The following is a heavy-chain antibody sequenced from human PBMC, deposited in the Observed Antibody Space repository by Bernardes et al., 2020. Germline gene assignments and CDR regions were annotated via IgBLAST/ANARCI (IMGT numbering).Heavy chain of an antibody. D-gene: IGHD3-3*01. CDR3: AREVITIFGVVSNWFDP. V-gene: IGHV1-8*01. CDR2: INPNSGNT. J-gene: IGHJ5*02. CDR1: GYTFTSYD. Sequence: ASVKVSCKASGYTFTSYDINWVRQATGQGLEWMGWINPNSGNTGYAQKFQGRVTMTRNTSISTAYMELSSLRSEDTAVYYCAREVITIFGVVSNWFDPWGQGTLVTVSS.